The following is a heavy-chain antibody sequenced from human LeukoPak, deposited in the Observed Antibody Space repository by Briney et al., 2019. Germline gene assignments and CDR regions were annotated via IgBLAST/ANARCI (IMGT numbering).Heavy chain of an antibody. CDR2: IKQDESEK. CDR3: ARDLRTDSFFSPFDY. J-gene: IGHJ4*02. V-gene: IGHV3-7*01. D-gene: IGHD3/OR15-3a*01. CDR1: GFTFSTYW. Sequence: GGSLRLSCATSGFTFSTYWMTWVRQAPGKGLEWVASIKQDESEKYYVDSVKGRFTISRDNAKESLDLQMSSLRDEDTAAYYCARDLRTDSFFSPFDYWGQGTLVTVSS.